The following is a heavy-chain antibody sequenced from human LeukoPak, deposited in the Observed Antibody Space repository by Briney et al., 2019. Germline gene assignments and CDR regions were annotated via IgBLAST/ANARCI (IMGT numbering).Heavy chain of an antibody. D-gene: IGHD3-10*01. J-gene: IGHJ3*02. CDR1: GYTFTSYH. CDR2: INPSGGTT. Sequence: ASVTVSCKASGYTFTSYHMHWVRQAPGQGLEWMGIINPSGGTTNYAQKFRGRVTMTRDMSTSTVYMELRSLRSDDTAVYYCASWLRGVIGAFDIWGQGTMVTVSS. CDR3: ASWLRGVIGAFDI. V-gene: IGHV1-46*01.